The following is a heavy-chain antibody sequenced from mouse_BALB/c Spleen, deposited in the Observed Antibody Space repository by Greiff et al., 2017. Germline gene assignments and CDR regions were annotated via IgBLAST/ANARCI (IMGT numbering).Heavy chain of an antibody. CDR1: GFTFSSYA. Sequence: EVMLVESGGGLVKPGGSLKLSCAASGFTFSSYAMSWVRQSPEKRLEWVAEISSGGSYTYYPDTVTGRFTISRDNAKNTLYLEMSSLRSEDTAMYYCARDDAMDYWGQGTSVTVSA. CDR3: ARDDAMDY. CDR2: ISSGGSYT. J-gene: IGHJ4*01. V-gene: IGHV5-9-4*01.